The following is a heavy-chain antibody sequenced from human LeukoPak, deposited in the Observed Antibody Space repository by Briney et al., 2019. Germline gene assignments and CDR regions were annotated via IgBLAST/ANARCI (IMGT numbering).Heavy chain of an antibody. J-gene: IGHJ4*02. CDR3: ARDEVVVAATGFDY. V-gene: IGHV3-11*06. CDR1: GFTFSDYY. Sequence: GGSLRLSCAASGFTFSDYYMSWIRQAPGKGLEWVSYISSSSSHTNYADSVKGRFTISRDNAKNSLYLQMNSLRAEDTAVYYCARDEVVVAATGFDYWGQGTLVTVSS. D-gene: IGHD2-15*01. CDR2: ISSSSSHT.